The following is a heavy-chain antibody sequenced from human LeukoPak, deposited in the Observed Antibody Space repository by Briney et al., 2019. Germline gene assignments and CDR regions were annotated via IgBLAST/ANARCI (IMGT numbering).Heavy chain of an antibody. CDR2: IYSGGST. J-gene: IGHJ3*02. CDR3: ARVLGLGYCSSTSCPADAFDI. D-gene: IGHD2-2*01. V-gene: IGHV3-53*01. CDR1: GFTVSSNY. Sequence: PGGSLRLSCAASGFTVSSNYMSWVRQAPGKGLEWVSVIYSGGSTYYADSVKGRFTISRDNSKNTLYLQMNSLRAEDTAVYYCARVLGLGYCSSTSCPADAFDIWGQGTMVTVSS.